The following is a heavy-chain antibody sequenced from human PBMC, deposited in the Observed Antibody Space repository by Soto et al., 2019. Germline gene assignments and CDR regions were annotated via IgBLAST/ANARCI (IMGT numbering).Heavy chain of an antibody. V-gene: IGHV3-15*07. CDR2: IKSKTDGGTT. D-gene: IGHD2-8*01. CDR1: SVSNAW. CDR3: TTDNGYDAFDI. J-gene: IGHJ3*02. Sequence: SVSNAWMNWVRQAPGKGLEWVGRIKSKTDGGTTDYAAPVKGRFTISRDESKNTLYLQMNSLKTEDTAVYYCTTDNGYDAFDIWGQGTMVTVSS.